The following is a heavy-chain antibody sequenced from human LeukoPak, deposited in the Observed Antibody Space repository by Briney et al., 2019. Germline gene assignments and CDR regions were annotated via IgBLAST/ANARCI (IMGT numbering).Heavy chain of an antibody. CDR1: GGPVSSGSYY. CDR3: ARGAITMVQRASFDP. D-gene: IGHD3-10*01. V-gene: IGHV4-39*07. CDR2: INHSGST. J-gene: IGHJ5*02. Sequence: PSETLSLTCTVSGGPVSSGSYYWSWIRQPPGKGLEWIGEINHSGSTNYNPSLKSRVTISVDTSKNQFSLKLSSVTAADTAVYYCARGAITMVQRASFDPWGQGTLVTVSS.